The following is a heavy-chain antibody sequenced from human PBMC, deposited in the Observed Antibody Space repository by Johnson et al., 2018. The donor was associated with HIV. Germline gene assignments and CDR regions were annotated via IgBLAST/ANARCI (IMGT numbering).Heavy chain of an antibody. D-gene: IGHD6-19*01. CDR1: GFTFSSYG. CDR3: ARDHSGWWAWALDI. J-gene: IGHJ3*02. CDR2: ISKDGSSA. V-gene: IGHV3-30*03. Sequence: QVQLVESGGGVVQPGGSLRLSCAASGFTFSSYGMHWVRQAPGKGLEWVAVISKDGSSAYYADSVKGRFTISRDNSKNTLFLEMNSLRVEDTAVYYCARDHSGWWAWALDIWGQGTMVTVSS.